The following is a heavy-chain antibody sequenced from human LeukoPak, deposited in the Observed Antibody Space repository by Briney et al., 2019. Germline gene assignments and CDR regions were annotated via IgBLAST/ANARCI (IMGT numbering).Heavy chain of an antibody. CDR3: ARAIHSPDY. CDR1: GGSFSGYY. CDR2: INHSGST. J-gene: IGHJ4*02. Sequence: SETLSLTCAVYGGSFSGYYWSWIRQPPGKGLEWIGEINHSGSTNYNPSLKSRVTISVDTSKNQFSLKLSSMTAADTAVYYCARAIHSPDYWGQGTLVTVSS. D-gene: IGHD6-13*01. V-gene: IGHV4-34*01.